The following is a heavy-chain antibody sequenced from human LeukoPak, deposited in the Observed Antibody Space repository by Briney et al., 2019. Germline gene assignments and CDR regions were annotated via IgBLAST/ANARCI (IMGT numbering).Heavy chain of an antibody. J-gene: IGHJ5*02. D-gene: IGHD3-22*01. CDR3: AKGLYYKGGSGFPA. CDR1: GFTFSSYG. Sequence: GGSLRLSCAASGFTFSSYGMHWVRQAPGKGPEWVAFIRYDETNKYYADSVKGRFTISRDNSKNTLYLQMNSLRAEDTAVYYCAKGLYYKGGSGFPAWGQGTLITVSS. CDR2: IRYDETNK. V-gene: IGHV3-30*02.